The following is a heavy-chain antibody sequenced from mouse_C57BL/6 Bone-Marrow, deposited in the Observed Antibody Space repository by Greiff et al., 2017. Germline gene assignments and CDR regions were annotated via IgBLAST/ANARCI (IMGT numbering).Heavy chain of an antibody. D-gene: IGHD1-1*01. CDR1: GFNIKNTY. Sequence: VQLQQSVAELVRPGASVKLSCTASGFNIKNTYMHWVKQRPEQGLAWIGRIDPANGNTKYAPKFQGKATITADTSSNTAYLQLSSLTSEDTAIYYCAPHYYGSPYYYAMDYWGQGTSVTVSS. CDR2: IDPANGNT. J-gene: IGHJ4*01. V-gene: IGHV14-3*01. CDR3: APHYYGSPYYYAMDY.